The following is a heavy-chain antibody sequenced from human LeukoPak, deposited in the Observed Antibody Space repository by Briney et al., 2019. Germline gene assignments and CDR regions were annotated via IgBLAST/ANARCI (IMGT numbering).Heavy chain of an antibody. V-gene: IGHV3-23*01. CDR1: GFTFSSYA. D-gene: IGHD3-10*01. Sequence: PGGSLRLSCAASGFTFSSYAMSWVRQAPGKGLEWVSAISGSGGSTYYADSVKGRLTISRDNSKNTLHLQMTTLRAEDTAVYYCAKVRGYGSLSWFDPWGQGTLVTVSS. CDR2: ISGSGGST. CDR3: AKVRGYGSLSWFDP. J-gene: IGHJ5*02.